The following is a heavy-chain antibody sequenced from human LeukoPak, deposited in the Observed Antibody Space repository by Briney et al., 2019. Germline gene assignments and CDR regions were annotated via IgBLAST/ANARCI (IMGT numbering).Heavy chain of an antibody. V-gene: IGHV4-34*01. Sequence: KASETLSLTCAVYGGSFSGYYWSWIRQPPGKGLEWIGEINHSGSTNYNPSLKSRVTISVDTSKNQFSLKLSSVTAADTAVYYCARHQGEWEQLPWGQGTLVTVSS. CDR3: ARHQGEWEQLP. CDR2: INHSGST. D-gene: IGHD1-26*01. CDR1: GGSFSGYY. J-gene: IGHJ5*02.